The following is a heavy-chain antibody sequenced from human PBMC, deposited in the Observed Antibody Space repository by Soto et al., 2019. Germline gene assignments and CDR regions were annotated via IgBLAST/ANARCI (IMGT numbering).Heavy chain of an antibody. D-gene: IGHD3-10*01. CDR1: GYTFTSYY. CDR2: INPSGVST. V-gene: IGHV1-46*01. Sequence: ASVKVSCKASGYTFTSYYMHWVRQAPGQGLEWMGIINPSGVSTSYAQKFQGRVTMTRDTSTSTVYMELSSLRSEDTAVYYCARDRAGRHLHDAFDIWGQGTMVTVS. CDR3: ARDRAGRHLHDAFDI. J-gene: IGHJ3*02.